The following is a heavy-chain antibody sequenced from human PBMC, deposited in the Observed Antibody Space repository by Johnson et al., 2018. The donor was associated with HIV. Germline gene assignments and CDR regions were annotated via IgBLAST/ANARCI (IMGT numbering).Heavy chain of an antibody. CDR2: ISSSGSTI. CDR1: GFTFSDYY. J-gene: IGHJ3*02. CDR3: ARVERSSNYYRGGFDI. Sequence: QVQLVESGGGLVKPGGSLRLSCAASGFTFSDYYMSWIRQAPGKGLEWVSYISSSGSTIYYADSVKGRFTISRDNSKNTLYLQMNSLRAEDTAVYYCARVERSSNYYRGGFDIRGQGTMVTVSS. D-gene: IGHD3-22*01. V-gene: IGHV3-11*04.